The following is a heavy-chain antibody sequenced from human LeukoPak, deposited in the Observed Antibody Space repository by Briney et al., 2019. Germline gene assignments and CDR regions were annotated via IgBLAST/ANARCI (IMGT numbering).Heavy chain of an antibody. D-gene: IGHD2-15*01. CDR1: GFTFINAW. V-gene: IGHV3-23*01. CDR2: ISGSGGST. CDR3: AKAFGVVVDRGIDY. Sequence: GGSLRLSCAASGFTFINAWMAWVRQAPGKGLEWVSAISGSGGSTYYADSVKGRFTISRDNSKNTLYLQMNSLRAEDTAVYYCAKAFGVVVDRGIDYWGQGTLVTVSS. J-gene: IGHJ4*02.